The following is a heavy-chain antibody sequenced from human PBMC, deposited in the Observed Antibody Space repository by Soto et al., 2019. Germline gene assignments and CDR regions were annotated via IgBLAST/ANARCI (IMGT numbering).Heavy chain of an antibody. J-gene: IGHJ6*02. D-gene: IGHD2-21*02. CDR1: GFTFSVYA. CDR3: ASLGLGDWANYYYYYGMDV. CDR2: VTANGGST. V-gene: IGHV3-23*01. Sequence: EVQLLESGGGFVQPGGSLRLSCAATGFTFSVYAMTWVRQAPGKGLEWVSAVTANGGSTYSADSVKGRFTISRDNSKNTLFLQMNSLRAEDTAVYYCASLGLGDWANYYYYYGMDVWGQGTTVTVSS.